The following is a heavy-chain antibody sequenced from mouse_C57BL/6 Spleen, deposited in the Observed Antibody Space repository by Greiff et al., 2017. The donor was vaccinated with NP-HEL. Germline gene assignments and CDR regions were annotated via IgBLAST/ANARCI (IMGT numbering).Heavy chain of an antibody. CDR3: AREGLSYYDYDENYYYAMDY. J-gene: IGHJ4*01. CDR2: IYPRSGNT. Sequence: QVQLQQSGAELARPGASVKLSCKASGYTFTSYGISWVKQRTGQGLEWIGEIYPRSGNTYYNEKFKGKATLTADKSSSTAYMELRSLTSEDSAVYICAREGLSYYDYDENYYYAMDYWGQGTSVTVSS. CDR1: GYTFTSYG. D-gene: IGHD2-4*01. V-gene: IGHV1-81*01.